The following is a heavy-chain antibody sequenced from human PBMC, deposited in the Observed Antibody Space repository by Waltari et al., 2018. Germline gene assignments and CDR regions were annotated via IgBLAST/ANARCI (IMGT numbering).Heavy chain of an antibody. CDR2: IDGVGLTT. Sequence: EMQLVESGGDLVQPGGSLRLSCAASGFTFSSYAMSWVRQSPGRGLEWVSSIDGVGLTTNYAGSVKGRFTISRDRSKTILYLQMNSLRDEDTAVYYCARAYDHYPGAGFDVWGQGTLVTVSS. V-gene: IGHV3-23*04. CDR1: GFTFSSYA. J-gene: IGHJ3*01. D-gene: IGHD3-16*01. CDR3: ARAYDHYPGAGFDV.